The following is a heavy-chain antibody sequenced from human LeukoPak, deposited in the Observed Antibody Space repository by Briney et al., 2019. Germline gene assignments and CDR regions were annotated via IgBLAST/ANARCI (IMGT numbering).Heavy chain of an antibody. CDR2: INHSGST. Sequence: SETLSVTCAVYGGSFSGDYWSWIRQPPGKGLEWIGEINHSGSTNYNPSLKSRVTISVDTSKNQFSLKLSSVTAADTAVYYCARARGYSYGYKGWFDPWGQGTLVTASS. J-gene: IGHJ5*02. D-gene: IGHD5-18*01. CDR1: GGSFSGDY. V-gene: IGHV4-34*01. CDR3: ARARGYSYGYKGWFDP.